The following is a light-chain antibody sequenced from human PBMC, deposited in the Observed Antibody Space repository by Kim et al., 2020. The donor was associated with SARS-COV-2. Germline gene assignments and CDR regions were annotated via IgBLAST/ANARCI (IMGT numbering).Light chain of an antibody. CDR2: DAS. CDR3: QQRSNWPPT. V-gene: IGKV3-11*01. Sequence: LSPGERASLSCRASHSISNSLAWYQQKPGQAPRLLIYDASNGATGIPARFSGSGSGTDFTLTISSLEPEDFAVYFCQQRSNWPPTFGQGTRLEIK. CDR1: HSISNS. J-gene: IGKJ5*01.